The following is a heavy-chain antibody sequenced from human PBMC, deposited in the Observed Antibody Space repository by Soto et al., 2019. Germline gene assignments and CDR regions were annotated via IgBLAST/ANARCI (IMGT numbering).Heavy chain of an antibody. J-gene: IGHJ5*02. V-gene: IGHV1-18*04. D-gene: IGHD3-22*01. CDR2: ISAYNGST. CDR3: ARDPTTRGYQDNWFDP. Sequence: ASVKVSCKASGYTFTSYGISWVRQAPGQGLEWMGWISAYNGSTSYSQRFQGRVTMTTDTSTSTVYMELRSLRSEDTAMYYCARDPTTRGYQDNWFDPWGQGTLVTVSS. CDR1: GYTFTSYG.